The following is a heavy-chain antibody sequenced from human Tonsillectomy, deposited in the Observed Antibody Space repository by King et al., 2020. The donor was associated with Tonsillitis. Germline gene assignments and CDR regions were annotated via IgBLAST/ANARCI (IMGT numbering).Heavy chain of an antibody. CDR3: ARSVTIFGESDY. Sequence: QLVQSGAEVKKPGASLKISCKGSGYSFTSYWIGWVRQMPGKGLEWMGIIYPGDSDTRYSPSFQGQVTISADKSTAYLQWSTLKASDTAIYYCARSVTIFGESDYWGQGTLVTVSS. J-gene: IGHJ4*02. CDR2: IYPGDSDT. CDR1: GYSFTSYW. V-gene: IGHV5-51*01. D-gene: IGHD3-3*01.